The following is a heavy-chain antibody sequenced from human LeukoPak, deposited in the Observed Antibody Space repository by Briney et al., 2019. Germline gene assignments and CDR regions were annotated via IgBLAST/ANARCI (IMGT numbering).Heavy chain of an antibody. CDR2: IKQDGSEK. V-gene: IGHV3-7*01. J-gene: IGHJ5*02. Sequence: GGSLRLSCVASGFTFSSYWMSWVRQAPGKGLEWVANIKQDGSEKYYVDSVKGRFTISRDNAKNSLYLQMNSLRAEDTAVYYCASGTAAARPFLNWFDPWGQGTLVTVSS. D-gene: IGHD2-2*01. CDR3: ASGTAAARPFLNWFDP. CDR1: GFTFSSYW.